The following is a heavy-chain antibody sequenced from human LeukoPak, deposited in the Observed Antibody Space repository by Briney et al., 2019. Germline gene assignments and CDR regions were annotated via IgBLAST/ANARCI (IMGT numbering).Heavy chain of an antibody. Sequence: SETLSLTCTVSGGSISSYYWSWIRQPPGKGLEWIGYIYYSGSTNYNPSLKSRVTISVDTSKNQFSLKLSPVTAADTAVYYCARGRLWFGELLFNYYYYYGMDVWGKGTTVTVSS. V-gene: IGHV4-59*01. CDR2: IYYSGST. J-gene: IGHJ6*04. CDR1: GGSISSYY. CDR3: ARGRLWFGELLFNYYYYYGMDV. D-gene: IGHD3-10*01.